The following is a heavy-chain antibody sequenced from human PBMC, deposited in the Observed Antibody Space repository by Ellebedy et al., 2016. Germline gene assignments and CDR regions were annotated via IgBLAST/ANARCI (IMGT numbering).Heavy chain of an antibody. V-gene: IGHV3-30-3*01. CDR1: GFTFSSYA. CDR2: ISYDGSNK. D-gene: IGHD2-21*02. Sequence: GESLKISCAASGFTFSSYAMHWVRQAPGKGLEWVAVISYDGSNKYYADSVKGRFTISRDNSKNTLYLQMNSLRAEDTAVYYCARDRVVVVTYAFDIWGQGTMVTVSS. J-gene: IGHJ3*02. CDR3: ARDRVVVVTYAFDI.